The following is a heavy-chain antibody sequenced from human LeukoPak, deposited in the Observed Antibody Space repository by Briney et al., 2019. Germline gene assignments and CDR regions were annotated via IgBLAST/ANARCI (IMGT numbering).Heavy chain of an antibody. V-gene: IGHV3-23*01. J-gene: IGHJ4*02. CDR1: GFTFDDYA. Sequence: PGGSLRLSCAASGFTFDDYAMSWVRQAPGKGLEWVSAISGSDGSTYYADSVKGRFTISRDNSKNTLYLQMNSLRAEDTAVYYCAKVLGLFDYYDSSGVGYFDYWGQGTLVTVSS. CDR3: AKVLGLFDYYDSSGVGYFDY. CDR2: ISGSDGST. D-gene: IGHD3-22*01.